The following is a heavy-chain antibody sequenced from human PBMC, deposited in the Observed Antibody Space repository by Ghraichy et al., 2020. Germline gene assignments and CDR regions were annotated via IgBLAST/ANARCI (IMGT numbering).Heavy chain of an antibody. V-gene: IGHV3-15*01. CDR3: TTVLLSPQVY. D-gene: IGHD3-10*01. J-gene: IGHJ4*02. CDR2: IKSKTDGGTA. Sequence: LTCAASGFTFSHAYMSWVRQAPGKGLEWVGRIKSKTDGGTADYAAPVKGRFTISRDDSKNTLYLQMNSLKTEDTAVYYCTTVLLSPQVYWGQGTLVTVSS. CDR1: GFTFSHAY.